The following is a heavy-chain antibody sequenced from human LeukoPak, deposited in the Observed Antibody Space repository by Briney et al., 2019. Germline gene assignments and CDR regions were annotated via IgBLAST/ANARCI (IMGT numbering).Heavy chain of an antibody. CDR1: GFTFSSYW. CDR2: IKQDGSEK. D-gene: IGHD5-18*01. V-gene: IGHV3-7*03. J-gene: IGHJ4*02. Sequence: GGSLRLSCAASGFTFSSYWMSWVRQAPGKGLEWVANIKQDGSEKYNVDSVKGRFTISRDNARNLLYLQMNSLRAEDTAVYYCARDRTIAYSSYYFDYWGQGTLVTVSS. CDR3: ARDRTIAYSSYYFDY.